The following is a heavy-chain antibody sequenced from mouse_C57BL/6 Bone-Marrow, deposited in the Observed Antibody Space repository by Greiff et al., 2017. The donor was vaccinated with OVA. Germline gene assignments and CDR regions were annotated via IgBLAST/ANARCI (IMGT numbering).Heavy chain of an antibody. CDR3: ARHRGDGGWYFDY. J-gene: IGHJ2*01. CDR2: ISNLACSI. D-gene: IGHD2-3*01. Sequence: DVKLVESGGGLVQPGGSLKLSCAASGFTFSDYGMAWVRQAPRQGPEWVGVISNLACSIYYADNVKGRFTISGENAKNTLYLEMSSLRSEDKAMDYCARHRGDGGWYFDYWGQGTTLTVSS. CDR1: GFTFSDYG. V-gene: IGHV5-15*01.